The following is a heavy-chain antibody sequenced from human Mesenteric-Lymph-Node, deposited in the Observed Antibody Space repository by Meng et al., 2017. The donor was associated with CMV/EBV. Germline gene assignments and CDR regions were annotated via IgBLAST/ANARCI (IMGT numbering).Heavy chain of an antibody. CDR2: VSHSGSS. V-gene: IGHV4-34*01. Sequence: SETLSLTCGVYGGSFSGYYWSWIRQPPGKGLEWIGEVSHSGSSKYNPSLKSRVTISIDTSQNHFSLKLSSVTAADTAVYYCARHGAAAGIGWGQGTLVTVSS. CDR3: ARHGAAAGIG. J-gene: IGHJ4*02. D-gene: IGHD6-13*01. CDR1: GGSFSGYY.